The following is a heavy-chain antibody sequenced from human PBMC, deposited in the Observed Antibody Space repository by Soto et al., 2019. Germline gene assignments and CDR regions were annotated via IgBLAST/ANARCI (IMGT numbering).Heavy chain of an antibody. V-gene: IGHV4-31*03. CDR3: ARNRGVLLWFGELNPLDY. J-gene: IGHJ4*02. CDR2: IYYSGST. D-gene: IGHD3-10*01. CDR1: GGSISSGGYY. Sequence: SETLSLTCTVSGGSISSGGYYWSWIRQHPGKGLEWIGYIYYSGSTYYNPSHKSRVTISVDTSKNQSSLKLSSVTAADTAVYYCARNRGVLLWFGELNPLDYWGQGTLVTVSS.